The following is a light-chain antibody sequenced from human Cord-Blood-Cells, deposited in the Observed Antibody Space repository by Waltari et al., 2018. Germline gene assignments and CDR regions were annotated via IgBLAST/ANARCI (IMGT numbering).Light chain of an antibody. CDR3: QQYDNLPPGLT. Sequence: ETQMTQSPSSLSAPVGDRVTITCQASQDISNYLNWYQQKPGKAPKLLIYDASNLETGVPSRFSGSGSGTDFTFTISSLQPEDIATYYCQQYDNLPPGLTFGGGTKVEIK. CDR2: DAS. V-gene: IGKV1-33*01. J-gene: IGKJ4*01. CDR1: QDISNY.